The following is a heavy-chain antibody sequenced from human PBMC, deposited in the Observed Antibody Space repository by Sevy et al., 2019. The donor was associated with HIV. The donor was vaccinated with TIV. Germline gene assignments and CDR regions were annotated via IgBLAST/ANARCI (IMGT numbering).Heavy chain of an antibody. CDR3: ATDPPEYSSSSGADAFDI. J-gene: IGHJ3*02. D-gene: IGHD6-6*01. V-gene: IGHV3-23*01. Sequence: GGSLRLSCAASGFTFSSYAMSWVRQAPGKGLEWVSAISGSGGSTYYADSVKGRFTISRDNSKNTLYLQMNSLRAEDTAVYYCATDPPEYSSSSGADAFDIWGQGTMVTVSS. CDR2: ISGSGGST. CDR1: GFTFSSYA.